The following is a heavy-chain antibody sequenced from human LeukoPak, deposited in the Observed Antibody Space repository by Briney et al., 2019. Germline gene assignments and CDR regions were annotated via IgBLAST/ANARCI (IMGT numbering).Heavy chain of an antibody. CDR2: FDPEDGET. CDR1: GYTLTELS. D-gene: IGHD3-22*01. J-gene: IGHJ4*02. Sequence: ASVKVSCKVSGYTLTELSMHWVRQAPGKGLEWTGGFDPEDGETIYAQKFQGRVTMTEDTSTDTAYMELSSLRSEDTAVYYCVGSSGYCYLFDYWGQGTLVTVSS. CDR3: VGSSGYCYLFDY. V-gene: IGHV1-24*01.